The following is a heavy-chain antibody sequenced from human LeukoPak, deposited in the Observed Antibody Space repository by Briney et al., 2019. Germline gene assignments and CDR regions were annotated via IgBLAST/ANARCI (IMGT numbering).Heavy chain of an antibody. CDR2: LYNSVIT. CDR1: GGSISSSSYY. V-gene: IGHV4-61*05. Sequence: PSETLSLTCTVSGGSISSSSYYWGWIRQPPGKGLEWIGYLYNSVITNSIPSLKSRVTISLDTSRNEVSLRLTSVTAADTAVYYCARAPNWDRPFDNWGQGTLVTVSS. J-gene: IGHJ4*02. D-gene: IGHD7-27*01. CDR3: ARAPNWDRPFDN.